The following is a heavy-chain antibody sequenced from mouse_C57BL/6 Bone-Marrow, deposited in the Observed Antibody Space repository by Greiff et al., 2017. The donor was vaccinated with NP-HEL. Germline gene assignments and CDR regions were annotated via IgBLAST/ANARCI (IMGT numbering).Heavy chain of an antibody. Sequence: VQLQQSGAELVKPGASVKMSCKASGYTFTTYPIEWMKQNHGKSLEWIGNFHPYNDDTKYNEKFKGKATLTVEKSSSTVYMQLSSLTSEDSAVYYCARGPAKDAMDYWGQGTSVTVSS. V-gene: IGHV1-47*01. CDR3: ARGPAKDAMDY. D-gene: IGHD6-1*01. J-gene: IGHJ4*01. CDR2: FHPYNDDT. CDR1: GYTFTTYP.